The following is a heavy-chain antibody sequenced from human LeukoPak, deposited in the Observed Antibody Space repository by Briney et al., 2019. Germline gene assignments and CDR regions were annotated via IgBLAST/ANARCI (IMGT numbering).Heavy chain of an antibody. CDR2: INPSGGST. Sequence: ASVKVSCKASGYTFTSYYMHWVRQAPGQGLEWTGIINPSGGSTSYAQKFQGRVTMTRDTSTSTVYMELSSLRSEDTAVYYCARPGGRDGYNDDLDYWGQGTLVTVSS. CDR1: GYTFTSYY. D-gene: IGHD5-24*01. CDR3: ARPGGRDGYNDDLDY. V-gene: IGHV1-46*01. J-gene: IGHJ4*02.